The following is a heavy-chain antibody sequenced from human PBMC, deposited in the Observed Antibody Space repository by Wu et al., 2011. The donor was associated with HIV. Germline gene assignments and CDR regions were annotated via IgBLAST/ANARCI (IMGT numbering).Heavy chain of an antibody. CDR1: GYTFTAYY. D-gene: IGHD3-10*01. CDR3: ARDPSGGVDS. J-gene: IGHJ4*02. Sequence: QVQLVQSGAEVRKPGASVKVSCRASGYTFTAYYIHWVRQAPGQGLEWMGWVNPNTGGTDYAQKFQGRVTMTWDTSINTAYMELNNLKSDDTAVYFCARDPSGGVDSWGQGTLVSVSP. V-gene: IGHV1-2*02. CDR2: VNPNTGGT.